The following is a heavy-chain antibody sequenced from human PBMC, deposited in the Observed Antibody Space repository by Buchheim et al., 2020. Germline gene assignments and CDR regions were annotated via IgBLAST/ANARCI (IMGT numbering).Heavy chain of an antibody. V-gene: IGHV3-30-3*01. CDR1: GFTFSHYA. J-gene: IGHJ4*02. CDR2: MSYDGSDQ. CDR3: AREAYGDLYFDS. D-gene: IGHD4-17*01. Sequence: QVQLVEYGGGEVQPGRSLRISWEASGFTFSHYAMHWVRQAPGRGLEWVAVMSYDGSDQYYADSVKGRFTISRDNSTSTLYLQMISLEVEDTAVYYCAREAYGDLYFDSWGQGTL.